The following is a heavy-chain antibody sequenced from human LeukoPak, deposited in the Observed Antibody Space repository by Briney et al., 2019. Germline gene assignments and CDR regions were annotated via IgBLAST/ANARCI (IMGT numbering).Heavy chain of an antibody. J-gene: IGHJ6*04. CDR3: AELGITMIGGV. CDR1: GFTFSNYW. CDR2: ISSSSSYI. Sequence: GGSLRLSCAASGFTFSNYWMHWVRQAPGKGLEWVSSISSSSSYIYYADSVKGRFTISRDNAKNSLYLQMNSLRAEDTAVYYCAELGITMIGGVWGKGTTVTISS. D-gene: IGHD3-10*02. V-gene: IGHV3-21*01.